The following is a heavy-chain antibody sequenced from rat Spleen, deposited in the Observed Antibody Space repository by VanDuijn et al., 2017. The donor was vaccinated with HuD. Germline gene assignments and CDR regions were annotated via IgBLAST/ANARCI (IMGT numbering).Heavy chain of an antibody. J-gene: IGHJ2*01. D-gene: IGHD1-10*01. Sequence: EVQLQESGPGLVKPSQSLSLTCSVTGDSISSNFWGWIRKFPGNKMEWLGYISYSGSTSYNPSLKSRISITRDTSKNQFFLQLNSVTTEDTATYYCSRSLGRVYNNYFDYWGQGVMVTVSS. CDR2: ISYSGST. CDR1: GDSISSNF. CDR3: SRSLGRVYNNYFDY. V-gene: IGHV3-1*01.